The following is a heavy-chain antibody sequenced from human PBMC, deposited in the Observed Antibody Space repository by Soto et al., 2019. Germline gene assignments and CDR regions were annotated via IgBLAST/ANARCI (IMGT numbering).Heavy chain of an antibody. J-gene: IGHJ3*02. CDR3: ARAEEVAGAGGAFDI. V-gene: IGHV3-13*01. CDR1: GFTFSSYD. Sequence: HPGGSLRLSCAASGFTFSSYDMHWVRQATGKGLEWVSAIGTAGDTYYPGSVKGRFTISRENAKNSLYLQMNSLRAGDTAVYYCARAEEVAGAGGAFDIWGQGTMVTVSS. D-gene: IGHD6-19*01. CDR2: IGTAGDT.